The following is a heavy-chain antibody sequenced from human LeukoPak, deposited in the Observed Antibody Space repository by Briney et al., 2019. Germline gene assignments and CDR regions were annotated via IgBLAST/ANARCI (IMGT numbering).Heavy chain of an antibody. CDR1: GGSISSGSYY. CDR2: IYTSGST. V-gene: IGHV4-61*02. J-gene: IGHJ4*02. D-gene: IGHD3-22*01. CDR3: ARSSSLLLQGYYFDY. Sequence: SETLSLTCTVSGGSISSGSYYWSWIRQPAGKGLEWIGRIYTSGSTNYNPSLKSRVTISVDTPKNQFSLKLSSVTAADTAVYYCARSSSLLLQGYYFDYWGQGTLVTVSS.